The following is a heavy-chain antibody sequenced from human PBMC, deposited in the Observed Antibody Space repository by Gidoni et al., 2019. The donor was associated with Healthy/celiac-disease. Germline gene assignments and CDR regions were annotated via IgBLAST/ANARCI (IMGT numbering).Heavy chain of an antibody. CDR2: ISWNSGSI. CDR1: GFTFDVYA. V-gene: IGHV3-9*01. CDR3: AKGISPEYSSSSLDY. D-gene: IGHD6-6*01. Sequence: EVQLVESGGGLVQPGRSLRLSCAASGFTFDVYAMHWVRQAPGKGLEWVSGISWNSGSIGYADSVKGRFTISRDNAKNSLYLQMNSLRAEDTALYYCAKGISPEYSSSSLDYWGQGTLVTVSS. J-gene: IGHJ4*02.